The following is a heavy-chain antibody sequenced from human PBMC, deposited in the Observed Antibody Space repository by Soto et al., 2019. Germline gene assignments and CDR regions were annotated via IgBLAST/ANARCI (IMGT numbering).Heavy chain of an antibody. V-gene: IGHV4-34*01. Sequence: SDSLTPTYDSFGRAFSVYYGRRIRQPAGGGLEWIGEINHSGSTNYNPPLKSRVTISVDTSKNQFSLKLSSVTAADTAVYYCAYTTEDFWSGWPIYDAFDIWGQGTMVT. CDR3: AYTTEDFWSGWPIYDAFDI. CDR1: GRAFSVYY. CDR2: INHSGST. D-gene: IGHD3-3*01. J-gene: IGHJ3*02.